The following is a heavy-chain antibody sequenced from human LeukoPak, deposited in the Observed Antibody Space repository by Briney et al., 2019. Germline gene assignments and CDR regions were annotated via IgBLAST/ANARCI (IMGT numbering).Heavy chain of an antibody. CDR2: ISYDGRNK. J-gene: IGHJ6*03. V-gene: IGHV3-30*18. Sequence: GRSLRLSCAASGFTFNSFGMHWVRQAPGKGLEWLAVISYDGRNKYYADSVKGRFTISRDNSKNTLYLQMNSLRAEDTAVYYCAKDGLAAAGKAIYYYYYYMDVWGKGTTVTVSS. CDR3: AKDGLAAAGKAIYYYYYYMDV. D-gene: IGHD6-13*01. CDR1: GFTFNSFG.